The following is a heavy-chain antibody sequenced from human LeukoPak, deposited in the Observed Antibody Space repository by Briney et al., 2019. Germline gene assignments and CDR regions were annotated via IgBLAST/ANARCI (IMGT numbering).Heavy chain of an antibody. CDR1: EFTFSTYA. Sequence: GGSLRLSCAASEFTFSTYAMHWVRQAPGKGLGWVAVISYDGSNKYYADSVKGRFTISRDNSKSTLYLQMNNLRADDTAVYSCARDRAGYYDSSGPLDYWGQGTLITVSP. V-gene: IGHV3-30-3*01. CDR3: ARDRAGYYDSSGPLDY. CDR2: ISYDGSNK. J-gene: IGHJ4*02. D-gene: IGHD3-22*01.